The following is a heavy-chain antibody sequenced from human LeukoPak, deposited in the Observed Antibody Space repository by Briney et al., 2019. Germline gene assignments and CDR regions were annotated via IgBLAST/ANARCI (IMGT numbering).Heavy chain of an antibody. CDR1: GGSFSGYY. CDR2: INHSGST. V-gene: IGHV4-34*01. J-gene: IGHJ4*02. D-gene: IGHD3-3*01. Sequence: PSETLSLTCAVYGGSFSGYYWSWIRQPPGKGLEWIGEINHSGSTNYNPSLKSRVTISVDTSKNQFSLKLSSVTAADTAVYYCARGQRFLEWLHILFDYWGQGTLVTVSS. CDR3: ARGQRFLEWLHILFDY.